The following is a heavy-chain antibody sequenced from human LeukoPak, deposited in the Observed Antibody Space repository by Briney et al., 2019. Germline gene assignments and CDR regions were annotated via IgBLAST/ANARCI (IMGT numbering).Heavy chain of an antibody. CDR3: ARDLGIAARPTFDY. J-gene: IGHJ4*02. Sequence: RVSLRLSCAASGFTFSSYSMNWVRQTPGKGLEWVSSITSSLNYIYYADSVKGRFTISRDNAKNSLYLQMNSLRAEDTAVYYCARDLGIAARPTFDYWGQGTLVTVSS. D-gene: IGHD6-6*01. V-gene: IGHV3-21*01. CDR1: GFTFSSYS. CDR2: ITSSLNYI.